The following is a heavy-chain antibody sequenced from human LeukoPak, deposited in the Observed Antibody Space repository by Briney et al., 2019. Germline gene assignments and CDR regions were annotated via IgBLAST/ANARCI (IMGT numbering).Heavy chain of an antibody. CDR1: GYTFTSYG. J-gene: IGHJ5*02. Sequence: ASVKVSCKASGYTFTSYGITWVRQAPGQGLEWMGWINPNSGGTNYAQKFQGRVTMTRDTSISTAYMELSRLRSDDTAVYYCARDWYFDPRKNWFDPWGQGTLVTVSS. CDR3: ARDWYFDPRKNWFDP. D-gene: IGHD3-3*01. V-gene: IGHV1-2*02. CDR2: INPNSGGT.